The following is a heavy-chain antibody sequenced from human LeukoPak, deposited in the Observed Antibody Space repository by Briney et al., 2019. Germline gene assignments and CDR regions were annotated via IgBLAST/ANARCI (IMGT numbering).Heavy chain of an antibody. CDR2: ISGSGGST. Sequence: GGSLRLSCAASGFTFSSYAMSWVRQAPGKGLEWVSAISGSGGSTYYADSVKGRFTISRDNSKNTLYLQMNSLRAEDTAVYYCARDSSNDYNFWSGYYTNYMDVWGKGTTVTVFS. V-gene: IGHV3-23*01. CDR3: ARDSSNDYNFWSGYYTNYMDV. CDR1: GFTFSSYA. D-gene: IGHD3-3*01. J-gene: IGHJ6*03.